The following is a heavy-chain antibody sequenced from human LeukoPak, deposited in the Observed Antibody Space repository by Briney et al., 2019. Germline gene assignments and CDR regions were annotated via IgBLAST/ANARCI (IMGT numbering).Heavy chain of an antibody. Sequence: GGSLRLSCAASGFTFIADGMHWVRQAPGKGLVWVSRINNDGSSTSYADSVKGRFTISRDNAKNTLYLQGNSLRDEDTGVYYCARELPREVTLDYWGQGTLVTVSS. D-gene: IGHD2-21*02. J-gene: IGHJ4*02. CDR2: INNDGSST. V-gene: IGHV3-74*01. CDR3: ARELPREVTLDY. CDR1: GFTFIADG.